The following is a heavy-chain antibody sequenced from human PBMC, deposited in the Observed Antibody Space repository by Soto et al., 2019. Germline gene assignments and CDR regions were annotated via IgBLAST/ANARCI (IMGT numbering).Heavy chain of an antibody. CDR2: INPNTGGT. CDR1: GYTFTGYY. CDR3: AKAGLYNWFDP. Sequence: ASVKVSCKASGYTFTGYYLHWVRQAPGQGLEWMGWINPNTGGTGYAQNFQGRVTMTRDTSISTAYMELSRLRSDDTAVYYCAKAGLYNWFDPWGQGTLVTVSS. J-gene: IGHJ5*02. V-gene: IGHV1-2*02.